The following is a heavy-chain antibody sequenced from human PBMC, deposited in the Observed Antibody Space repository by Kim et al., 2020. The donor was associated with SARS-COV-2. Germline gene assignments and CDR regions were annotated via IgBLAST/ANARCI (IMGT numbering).Heavy chain of an antibody. V-gene: IGHV3-7*01. CDR3: ARDGLKMDSSGYYLLGAFDI. Sequence: GGSLRLSCAASGFTFSSYWMSWVRQAPGKGLEWVANIKQDGSEKYYVDSVKGRFTISRDNAKNSLYLQMNSLRAEDTAVYYCARDGLKMDSSGYYLLGAFDIWGQGTMVTVSS. D-gene: IGHD3-22*01. CDR2: IKQDGSEK. CDR1: GFTFSSYW. J-gene: IGHJ3*02.